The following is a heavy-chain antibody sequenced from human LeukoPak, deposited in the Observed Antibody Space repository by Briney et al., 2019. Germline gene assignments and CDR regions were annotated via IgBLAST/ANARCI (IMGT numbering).Heavy chain of an antibody. V-gene: IGHV3-23*01. CDR3: AKALSRHYYDSSSFEDY. CDR2: ISGSGGST. CDR1: GFTFSSYA. D-gene: IGHD3-22*01. J-gene: IGHJ4*02. Sequence: GGSLRLSCAASGFTFSSYAMSWVRQAPGKGLEWVSAISGSGGSTYYADSVKGRFTISRDNSKNTLYLQMNSLRAEDTAVYYCAKALSRHYYDSSSFEDYWGQGTLVTVSS.